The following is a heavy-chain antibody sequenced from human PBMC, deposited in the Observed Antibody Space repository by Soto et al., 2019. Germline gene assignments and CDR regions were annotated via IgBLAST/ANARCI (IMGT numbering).Heavy chain of an antibody. Sequence: SLRLTCAVSGFTFNTYGMYWIRQPQRQGLELVAAISYDGNNKNHADSVKGRFTITRYKSTNTLYLQLNRRSVDDTAVDYYAKDSARYAYGACDCWGQGALVTVSS. V-gene: IGHV3-30*18. CDR1: GFTFNTYG. J-gene: IGHJ4*02. CDR3: AKDSARYAYGACDC. CDR2: ISYDGNNK. D-gene: IGHD1-26*01.